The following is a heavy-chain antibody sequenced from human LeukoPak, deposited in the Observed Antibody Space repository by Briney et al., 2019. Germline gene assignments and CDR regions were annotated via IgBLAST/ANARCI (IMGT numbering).Heavy chain of an antibody. CDR3: AKERYSSSSGFDY. CDR2: MSYDGSSQ. Sequence: GGSLRLSCAASGFTFSAHAMHWVRQAPGKGLEWVAVMSYDGSSQYYADSVKGRFTISRDNSKNTLYLQMNSLRAEDTAVYYCAKERYSSSSGFDYWGQGTLVTVSS. CDR1: GFTFSAHA. V-gene: IGHV3-30-3*01. D-gene: IGHD6-6*01. J-gene: IGHJ4*02.